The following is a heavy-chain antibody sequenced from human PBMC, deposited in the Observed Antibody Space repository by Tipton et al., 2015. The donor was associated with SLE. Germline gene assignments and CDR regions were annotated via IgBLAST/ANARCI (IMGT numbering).Heavy chain of an antibody. CDR1: GRSIRRGPYH. Sequence: TLSLTCTVSGRSIRRGPYHLGWIRPTPGKGLEWIGNVYYCGRAYYSRSLKSRVTISVDTSKMQFSLRLTSVTAADTAIYFCARHDVSVTGTKGVVYWGQGNPVTVAS. V-gene: IGHV4-39*01. J-gene: IGHJ4*02. CDR2: VYYCGRA. CDR3: ARHDVSVTGTKGVVY. D-gene: IGHD1-1*01.